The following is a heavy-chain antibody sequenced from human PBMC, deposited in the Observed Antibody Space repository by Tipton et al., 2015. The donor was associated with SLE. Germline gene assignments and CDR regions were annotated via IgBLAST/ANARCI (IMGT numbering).Heavy chain of an antibody. V-gene: IGHV3-23*01. CDR1: GFTFSSYA. CDR3: AREGTGHWYFDL. CDR2: ISGSGGST. D-gene: IGHD1-1*01. Sequence: SLRLSCAASGFTFSSYAMSWVRQAPGKGLEWVSGISGSGGSTYYADSVKGRFTISRDNSKNTLYLQMNSLRAEDTAVYYCAREGTGHWYFDLWGRGTLVTVSS. J-gene: IGHJ2*01.